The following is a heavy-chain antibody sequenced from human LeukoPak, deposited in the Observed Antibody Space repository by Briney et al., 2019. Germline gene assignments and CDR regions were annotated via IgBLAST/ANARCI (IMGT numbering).Heavy chain of an antibody. D-gene: IGHD5-18*01. CDR1: GIIFSSYE. Sequence: GGSLRLSCAASGIIFSSYEMNWVRQAPGKGLEWISYISTSGASTYYADSVKGRFTVSRDNAKNSMYLRMDTLRAEDTAVYYCARERGYNYGYSGYYDQWGQGILVTVSS. CDR2: ISTSGAST. J-gene: IGHJ4*02. V-gene: IGHV3-48*03. CDR3: ARERGYNYGYSGYYDQ.